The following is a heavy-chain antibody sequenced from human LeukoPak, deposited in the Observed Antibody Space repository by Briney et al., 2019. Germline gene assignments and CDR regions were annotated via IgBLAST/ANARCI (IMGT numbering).Heavy chain of an antibody. V-gene: IGHV3-33*06. CDR3: AKDSGSSGWEDFDY. Sequence: GESLKISCAASGFTFSSYGMHWVRQAPGKGLEWVAVIWYDGSNKYYADSVKGRFTISRDNSKNTLYLQMNSLRAEDTAVYYCAKDSGSSGWEDFDYWGQGTLGTVSS. CDR1: GFTFSSYG. D-gene: IGHD6-19*01. J-gene: IGHJ4*02. CDR2: IWYDGSNK.